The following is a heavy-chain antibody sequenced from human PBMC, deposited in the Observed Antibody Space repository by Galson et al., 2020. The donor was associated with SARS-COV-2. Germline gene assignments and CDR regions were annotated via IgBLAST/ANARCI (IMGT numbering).Heavy chain of an antibody. CDR2: ISYDGSNK. CDR1: GFTFISYG. CDR3: ARSWYGVAGILRGAGDYYGVDV. V-gene: IGHV3-30*03. J-gene: IGHJ6*02. Sequence: QAGGSLRLSCAASGFTFISYGMHWVRQAPGKGLEWVALISYDGSNKYYADSVKGRFTISRDNSKNTLYLQMNSLRAEDTAVYFCARSWYGVAGILRGAGDYYGVDVWGQGTTVTVSS. D-gene: IGHD3-3*01.